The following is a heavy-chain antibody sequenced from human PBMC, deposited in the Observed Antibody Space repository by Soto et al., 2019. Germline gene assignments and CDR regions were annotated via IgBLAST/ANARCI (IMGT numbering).Heavy chain of an antibody. CDR3: AKAYTPWRSSTSCYGFDY. Sequence: EVQLLESGGGLVQPGGSLRLSCAASGFTFSSYAMSWVRQAPGKGLEWVSAISGSGGSTYYADSVKGRFTISRDNSKNTLYLQMNSLEAEDTAVYYCAKAYTPWRSSTSCYGFDYWGQGTRVTVSS. J-gene: IGHJ4*02. D-gene: IGHD2-2*01. CDR1: GFTFSSYA. CDR2: ISGSGGST. V-gene: IGHV3-23*01.